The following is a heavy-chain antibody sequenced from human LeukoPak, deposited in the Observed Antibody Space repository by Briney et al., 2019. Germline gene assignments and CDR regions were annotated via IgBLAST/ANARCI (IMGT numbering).Heavy chain of an antibody. CDR3: AKPSREWLIYAFDI. Sequence: GGSLRLSCAASGFTFSSYGMHWVRQAPGKGLEWVSGITGNSVRTYYADSVKGRFTISRDNSKNTLFLQMNSLRAEDTAIYYCAKPSREWLIYAFDIWGQGAVVTVSS. V-gene: IGHV3-23*01. D-gene: IGHD6-19*01. CDR1: GFTFSSYG. J-gene: IGHJ3*02. CDR2: ITGNSVRT.